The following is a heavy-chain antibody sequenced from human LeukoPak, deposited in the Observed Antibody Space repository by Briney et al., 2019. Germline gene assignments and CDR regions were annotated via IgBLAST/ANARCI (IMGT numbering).Heavy chain of an antibody. CDR2: ISSSGSTI. Sequence: GGSLRLSCAASGFTFSSYEMNWVRQAPGKGLEWVSYISSSGSTIYYADSVKGRFTISRDNAKNSLYLQMNSLRAEDTAVYYCTRDMSPAHCWGQGTLVTVSS. J-gene: IGHJ4*02. V-gene: IGHV3-48*03. D-gene: IGHD3-10*02. CDR3: TRDMSPAHC. CDR1: GFTFSSYE.